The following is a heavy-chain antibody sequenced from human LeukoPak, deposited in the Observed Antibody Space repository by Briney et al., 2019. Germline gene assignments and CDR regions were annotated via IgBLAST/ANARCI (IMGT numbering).Heavy chain of an antibody. J-gene: IGHJ4*02. CDR3: AGAVPSRQAIDY. V-gene: IGHV3-30*04. Sequence: GGSLRLSCAASGFTFSNYAMHWVRQAPGKGLDWVAVVSFHGSDKFYADSVKGRFTISRDNYKNTLYMQMNSMIAEDTAVYYCAGAVPSRQAIDYWGQGTLVTVPS. CDR2: VSFHGSDK. CDR1: GFTFSNYA.